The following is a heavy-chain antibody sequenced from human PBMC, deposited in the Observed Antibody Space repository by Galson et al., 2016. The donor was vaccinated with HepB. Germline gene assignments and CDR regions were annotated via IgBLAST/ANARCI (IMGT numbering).Heavy chain of an antibody. D-gene: IGHD3-3*01. CDR1: GFIFSTYG. V-gene: IGHV3-30*18. CDR3: VKGGGKMEWLLDYYLDV. Sequence: SLRLSCAASGFIFSTYGVHWVRQAPGKGLEWVAGISYDETKKYYADSVRGRFIISRDNPKNTLYLQMKSLRPEDTAIYYCVKGGGKMEWLLDYYLDVWGKGTTVIVSS. CDR2: ISYDETKK. J-gene: IGHJ6*03.